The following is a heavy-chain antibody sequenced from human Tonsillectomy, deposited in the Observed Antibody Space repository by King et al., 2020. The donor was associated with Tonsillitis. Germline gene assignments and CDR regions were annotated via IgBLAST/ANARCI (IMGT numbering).Heavy chain of an antibody. CDR2: INTGGDST. CDR3: AKDLRRELLYDACDI. D-gene: IGHD1-26*01. V-gene: IGHV3-23*04. Sequence: VQLVESGGGLVQPGGSLRLSCAASGFTFSSFAMSWVRQAPGKGLEWVSTINTGGDSTYYADSVRGRFANSRDNSKKTLYLQMNSLRAEDTAVYYCAKDLRRELLYDACDIWGQGTMVTVSS. J-gene: IGHJ3*02. CDR1: GFTFSSFA.